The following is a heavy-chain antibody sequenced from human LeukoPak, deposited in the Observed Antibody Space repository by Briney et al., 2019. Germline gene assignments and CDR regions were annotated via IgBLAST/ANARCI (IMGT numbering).Heavy chain of an antibody. Sequence: TLSLTCTVSGGSISSGSYYWSWIRRPPGKGLEWIGYIYYSGSTYYNPALRSRVTISVDRSKNHFSLELNSVTAADTAVYYCARVMYGEGVRFDPWGQGTLVTVSS. D-gene: IGHD2-8*01. J-gene: IGHJ5*02. CDR2: IYYSGST. CDR1: GGSISSGSYY. V-gene: IGHV4-30-2*01. CDR3: ARVMYGEGVRFDP.